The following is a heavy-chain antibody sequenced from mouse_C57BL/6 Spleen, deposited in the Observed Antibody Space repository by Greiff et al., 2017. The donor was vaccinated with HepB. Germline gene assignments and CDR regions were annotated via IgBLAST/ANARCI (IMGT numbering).Heavy chain of an antibody. D-gene: IGHD3-2*02. J-gene: IGHJ3*01. Sequence: EVMLVESGGDLVKPGGSLKLSCAASGFTFSSYGMSWVRQTPDKRLEWVATISSGGSYTYYPDSVKGRFTISRDNAKNTLYLQMSSLKSEDTAMYYCARHGDSSGRAWFAYWGQGTLVTVSA. CDR1: GFTFSSYG. CDR3: ARHGDSSGRAWFAY. CDR2: ISSGGSYT. V-gene: IGHV5-6*01.